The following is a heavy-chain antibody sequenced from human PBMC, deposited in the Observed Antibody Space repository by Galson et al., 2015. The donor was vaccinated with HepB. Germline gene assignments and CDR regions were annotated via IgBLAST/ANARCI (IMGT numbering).Heavy chain of an antibody. CDR3: ARKQQLVGDYYYYGMDV. J-gene: IGHJ6*02. D-gene: IGHD6-13*01. CDR2: ISSSSSYT. Sequence: SLRLSCAASGFTFSDYYMSWIRQAPGKGLEWVSYISSSSSYTNYADSVKGRFTISRDNAKNSLYLQMNSLRAEDTAVYYCARKQQLVGDYYYYGMDVWGQGTTVTVSS. CDR1: GFTFSDYY. V-gene: IGHV3-11*06.